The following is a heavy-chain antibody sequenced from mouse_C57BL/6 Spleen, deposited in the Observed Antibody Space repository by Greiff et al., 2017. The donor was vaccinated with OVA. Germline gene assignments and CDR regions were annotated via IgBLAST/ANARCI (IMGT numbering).Heavy chain of an antibody. CDR2: ISSGSSTI. D-gene: IGHD1-1*01. V-gene: IGHV5-17*01. CDR1: GFTFSDYG. CDR3: ARQDYGSRVAWFAY. Sequence: EVQVVESGGGLVKPGGSLKLSCAASGFTFSDYGMHWVRQAPEKGLEWVAYISSGSSTIYYADTVKGRFTISRDNAKNTLFLQMTSLRSEDTAMYYCARQDYGSRVAWFAYWGQGTLVTVSA. J-gene: IGHJ3*01.